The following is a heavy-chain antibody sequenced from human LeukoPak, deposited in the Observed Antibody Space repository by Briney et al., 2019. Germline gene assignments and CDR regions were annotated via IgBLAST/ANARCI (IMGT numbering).Heavy chain of an antibody. V-gene: IGHV1-8*03. J-gene: IGHJ6*03. CDR1: GYTFTSYD. CDR3: ARFSGYDYYYYYMDV. Sequence: ASVKVSCEASGYTFTSYDINWVRQATGQGLEWMGWMNPNSGNTGYAQKFQGRVTITRNTSISTAYMELSSLRSEDTAVYYCARFSGYDYYYYYMDVWGKGTTVTVSS. D-gene: IGHD5-12*01. CDR2: MNPNSGNT.